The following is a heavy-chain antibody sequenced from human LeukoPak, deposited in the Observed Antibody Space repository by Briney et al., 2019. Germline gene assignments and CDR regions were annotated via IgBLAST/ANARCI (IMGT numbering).Heavy chain of an antibody. CDR2: ITSSSTYI. D-gene: IGHD2-8*01. CDR1: GFTFSDYS. Sequence: GGSLRLSCVVSGFTFSDYSMNWVRQAPGKGLEWVSSITSSSTYIYYADSTKGRFTISRDNAKNSLYLQMNSLRAEDTAVYYCARGNNGPDYWGQGTLVTVSS. J-gene: IGHJ4*02. CDR3: ARGNNGPDY. V-gene: IGHV3-21*01.